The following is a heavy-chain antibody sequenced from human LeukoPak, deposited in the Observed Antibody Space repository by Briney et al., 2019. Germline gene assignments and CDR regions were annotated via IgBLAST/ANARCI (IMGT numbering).Heavy chain of an antibody. CDR1: GFTFSSYG. CDR2: ISYDGSNK. D-gene: IGHD1-1*01. Sequence: GRSLRLSCAAPGFTFSSYGMHWVRQAPGKGLEWVAVISYDGSNKYYADSVKGRFTISRDNSKNTLYLQMNSLRAEDTAVYYCAKGTKWEDNYYFDYWGQGTLVTVSS. CDR3: AKGTKWEDNYYFDY. V-gene: IGHV3-30*18. J-gene: IGHJ4*02.